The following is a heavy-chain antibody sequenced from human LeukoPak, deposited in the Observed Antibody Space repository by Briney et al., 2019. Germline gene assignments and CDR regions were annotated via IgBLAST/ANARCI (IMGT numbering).Heavy chain of an antibody. CDR1: GYTFTSYY. Sequence: GASVKVSCKASGYTFTSYYMHWVRQAPGQGLEWMGIINPSGGSTSYAQKFQGRVTMTRDMSTSTVYMELSSLRSDDTAMYYCARAPRANNFDYWGQGTLVTVSS. CDR2: INPSGGST. D-gene: IGHD2-8*01. J-gene: IGHJ4*02. V-gene: IGHV1-46*01. CDR3: ARAPRANNFDY.